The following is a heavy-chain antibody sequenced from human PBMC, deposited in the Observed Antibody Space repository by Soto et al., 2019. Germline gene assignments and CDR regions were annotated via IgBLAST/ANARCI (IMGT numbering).Heavy chain of an antibody. D-gene: IGHD4-17*01. CDR2: ISGSGGST. Sequence: EVQLLESGGGLVQPGGSLRLSCAASGFAFSNSAMTWVRQAPGKGLEWVSAISGSGGSTYYAGSVMGRFTISRDNSKNTLYLQMNSLGAEDTAVYYCANRVTTVTSISDYWGQGTLVTVSS. J-gene: IGHJ4*02. CDR1: GFAFSNSA. V-gene: IGHV3-23*01. CDR3: ANRVTTVTSISDY.